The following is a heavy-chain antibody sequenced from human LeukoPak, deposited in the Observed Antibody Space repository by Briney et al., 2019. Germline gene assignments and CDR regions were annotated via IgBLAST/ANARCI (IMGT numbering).Heavy chain of an antibody. CDR2: TNVGNDYT. D-gene: IGHD4-11*01. CDR1: GYTFTHYA. J-gene: IGHJ4*02. CDR3: ARDDFSTYPGLNYFDY. Sequence: SVKVSCKASGYTFTHYAVHWVRQAPGQRLEWMGWTNVGNDYTESSQKFQDRLTITSDTTATTVYMELSSLRSEDTAVYYCARDDFSTYPGLNYFDYWGQGSLVTVSS. V-gene: IGHV1-3*01.